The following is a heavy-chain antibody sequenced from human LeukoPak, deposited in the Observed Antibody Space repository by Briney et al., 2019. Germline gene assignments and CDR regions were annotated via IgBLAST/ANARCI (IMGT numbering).Heavy chain of an antibody. Sequence: PGGSLRLPCAASGFTFSSYGMNWVRQAPGKGLEWVSYISSSGSTIYYANSVKGRFTISRDNARNSLYLQMNSLRDEDTAVYYCARDFSAPLPLWGRGTLVTVSS. CDR1: GFTFSSYG. V-gene: IGHV3-48*02. CDR2: ISSSGSTI. CDR3: ARDFSAPLPL. J-gene: IGHJ2*01. D-gene: IGHD3-3*02.